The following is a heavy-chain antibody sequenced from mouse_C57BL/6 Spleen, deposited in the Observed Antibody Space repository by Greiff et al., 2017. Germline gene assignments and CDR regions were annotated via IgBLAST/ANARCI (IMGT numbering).Heavy chain of an antibody. CDR3: ARSGYYGSSYGYFDV. CDR2: IYPGGGYT. D-gene: IGHD1-1*01. V-gene: IGHV1-63*01. J-gene: IGHJ1*03. CDR1: GYTFTNYW. Sequence: VQLQQSGAELVRPGTSVKMSCKASGYTFTNYWIGWAKQRPGHGLEWLGDIYPGGGYTNYNEKFKGKATLSADKSSSTAYMQFSSLTSEDSAIYYCARSGYYGSSYGYFDVWGTGTTVTVSS.